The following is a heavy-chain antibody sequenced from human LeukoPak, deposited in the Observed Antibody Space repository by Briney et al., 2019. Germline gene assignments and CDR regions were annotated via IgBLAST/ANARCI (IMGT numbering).Heavy chain of an antibody. CDR1: GFTFSSYA. V-gene: IGHV3-30*04. D-gene: IGHD6-19*01. CDR2: ISYDVSNK. CDR3: ARPTVAALDY. J-gene: IGHJ4*02. Sequence: GGSLRLSCAASGFTFSSYAMHWVRQAPGKGLGWVAVISYDVSNKYYADSVKGGFTISRDNAKNTLYLQMHRLRAEDTAVYYCARPTVAALDYWGQGTLVTVSS.